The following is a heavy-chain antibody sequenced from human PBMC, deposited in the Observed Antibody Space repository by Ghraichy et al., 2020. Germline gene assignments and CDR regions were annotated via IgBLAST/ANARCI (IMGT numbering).Heavy chain of an antibody. Sequence: GGSLRLSCAASGFTFSSYGMSWVRQAPGKGLEWVSGLSGSGGTKYYPDSVQGRFTISRDNSKNTLYLEMNSLRAVDTAVYYCAKSNDFWTGFYDSWGQGTLVTVSS. CDR1: GFTFSSYG. D-gene: IGHD3/OR15-3a*01. V-gene: IGHV3-23*01. CDR3: AKSNDFWTGFYDS. J-gene: IGHJ4*02. CDR2: LSGSGGTK.